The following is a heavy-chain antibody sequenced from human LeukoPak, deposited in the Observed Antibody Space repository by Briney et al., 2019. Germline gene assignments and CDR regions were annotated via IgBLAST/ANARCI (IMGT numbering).Heavy chain of an antibody. CDR2: ISNNGGYT. D-gene: IGHD2-15*01. Sequence: GGPLRLSCAASGFTFSSSAMSWVRQAPGKGLEWVSTISNNGGYTYYADSVQGRFTISRDNSKSTLCLQMNSLRAEDTAVYYCAKQLGYCSDGSCYFPYWGQGTLVTVSS. V-gene: IGHV3-23*01. CDR1: GFTFSSSA. J-gene: IGHJ4*02. CDR3: AKQLGYCSDGSCYFPY.